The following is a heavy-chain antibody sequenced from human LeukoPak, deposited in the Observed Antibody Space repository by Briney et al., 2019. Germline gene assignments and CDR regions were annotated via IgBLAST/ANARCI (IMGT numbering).Heavy chain of an antibody. D-gene: IGHD1-26*01. CDR1: GFTFDDAW. CDR2: INNKTYGVTT. Sequence: PGGSLRLSCAASGFTFDDAWMTWVRQAPGIGLEWVGRINNKTYGVTTDYPAPVKGRFTISTYDSKTTLYLQMNGLKTEDTAVYYCTTGGTRGYWGQGTLVTVSS. J-gene: IGHJ4*02. CDR3: TTGGTRGY. V-gene: IGHV3-15*01.